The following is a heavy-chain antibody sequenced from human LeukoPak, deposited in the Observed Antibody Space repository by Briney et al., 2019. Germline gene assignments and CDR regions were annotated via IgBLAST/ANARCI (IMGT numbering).Heavy chain of an antibody. D-gene: IGHD6-19*01. Sequence: GGSLRLSCAASGFIFDDFAMHWIRQTPEKGLEGVSFIDGDGVNIYYADSVKGRFTISRDNSKNSLYLQMDSVTTEDTALYYCAKDILGSGWSPFDSWGQGTLVTVSS. CDR1: GFIFDDFA. V-gene: IGHV3-43*02. J-gene: IGHJ4*02. CDR2: IDGDGVNI. CDR3: AKDILGSGWSPFDS.